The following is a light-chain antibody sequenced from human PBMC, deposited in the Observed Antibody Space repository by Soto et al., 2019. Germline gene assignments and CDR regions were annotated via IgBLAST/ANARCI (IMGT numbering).Light chain of an antibody. CDR3: QTWGTGPV. J-gene: IGLJ2*01. CDR2: LKSDGGH. Sequence: QSVLTQSPSASASLGASVKLTCTLSSGHSSYAIAWHQQQPEKGPRFLMKLKSDGGHSKGDGIPDRFSGSSSGAERYLIISSLQSEDEADYYCQTWGTGPVFGGGTKVTVL. V-gene: IGLV4-69*01. CDR1: SGHSSYA.